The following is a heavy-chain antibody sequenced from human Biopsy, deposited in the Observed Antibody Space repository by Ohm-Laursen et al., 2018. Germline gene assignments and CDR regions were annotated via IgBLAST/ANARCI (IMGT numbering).Heavy chain of an antibody. CDR2: INPHSGTT. D-gene: IGHD2-15*01. Sequence: ASVKVSCKASGYTFTGQHLHRVRQVPGQRLEWMGWINPHSGTTKFAQDFQGRVTMTRDTSITTAYMELRRLRSDDTAVYYCAKGQDLRGGAEYFQHWGQGALVTVSS. CDR1: GYTFTGQH. V-gene: IGHV1-2*02. CDR3: AKGQDLRGGAEYFQH. J-gene: IGHJ1*01.